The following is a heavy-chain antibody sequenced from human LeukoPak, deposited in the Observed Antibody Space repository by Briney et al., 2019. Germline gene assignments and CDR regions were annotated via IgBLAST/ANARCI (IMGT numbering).Heavy chain of an antibody. D-gene: IGHD3-3*01. CDR1: GGSISSYY. CDR2: IFYSGST. V-gene: IGHV4-59*01. CDR3: ARDKGSGYPHYYYGMDV. Sequence: SENLSLTCTVSGGSISSYYWSWIRQPPGKGLEWIGYIFYSGSTNYNPSLKSRVTISVDTSKNQFSLKLSSVTAADTAVYYCARDKGSGYPHYYYGMDVWGQGTTVTVSS. J-gene: IGHJ6*02.